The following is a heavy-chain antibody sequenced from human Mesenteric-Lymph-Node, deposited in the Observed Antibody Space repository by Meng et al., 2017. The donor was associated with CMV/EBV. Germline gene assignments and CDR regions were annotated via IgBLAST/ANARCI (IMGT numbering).Heavy chain of an antibody. J-gene: IGHJ4*02. CDR3: ARLALGYTYYFDY. Sequence: GESLKISCKGFGYSFTRSWIGWVRQMPGKGLEWMGIIYPGDSATRYSPSFQGQVTISADKSFGTAYLQWSNLKASDTAMYYCARLALGYTYYFDYWGQGTLVTVSS. CDR1: GYSFTRSW. CDR2: IYPGDSAT. D-gene: IGHD5-24*01. V-gene: IGHV5-51*01.